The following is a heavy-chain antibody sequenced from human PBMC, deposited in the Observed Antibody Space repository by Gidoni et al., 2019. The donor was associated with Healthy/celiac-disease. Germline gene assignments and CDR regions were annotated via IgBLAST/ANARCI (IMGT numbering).Heavy chain of an antibody. CDR2: IYYSGST. CDR1: GCPISSYY. V-gene: IGHV4-59*01. D-gene: IGHD3-22*01. J-gene: IGHJ5*02. CDR3: ARDLHDSSGYYYGNWFDP. Sequence: QVQLQESGPGLVKPSETLSLTCTVSGCPISSYYWSWIRQPPGKGLEWIGYIYYSGSTNYNPSLKSRVTISVDTSKNQFSLKLSSVTAADTAVYYCARDLHDSSGYYYGNWFDPWGQGTLVTVSS.